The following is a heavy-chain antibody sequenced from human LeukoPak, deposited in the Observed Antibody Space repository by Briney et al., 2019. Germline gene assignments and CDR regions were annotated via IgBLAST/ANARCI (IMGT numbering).Heavy chain of an antibody. CDR1: GFSFNSYA. Sequence: PTGGSLRLSCAASGFSFNSYAMTWVRQAPRKGLEWVSVISGSGDKTYYADSVKGRFTISRDNSKNTLYLQMHSPRAEDTAKYYCAKGSHSTGWFYFDYWGQGTLVTVSS. CDR2: ISGSGDKT. J-gene: IGHJ4*02. D-gene: IGHD2/OR15-2a*01. CDR3: AKGSHSTGWFYFDY. V-gene: IGHV3-23*01.